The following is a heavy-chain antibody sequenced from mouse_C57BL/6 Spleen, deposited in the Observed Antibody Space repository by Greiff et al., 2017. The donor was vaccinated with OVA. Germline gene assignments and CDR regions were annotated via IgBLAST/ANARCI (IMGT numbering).Heavy chain of an antibody. Sequence: VKLMESGAELVRPGASVTLSCKASGYTFTDYEMHWVKQTPVHGLEWIGAIDPETGGTAYNQKFKGKAILTADKSSSTAYMELRSLTSEDSAVYYCTRLRLRYYYAMDYWGQGTSVTVSS. CDR2: IDPETGGT. D-gene: IGHD3-2*02. CDR3: TRLRLRYYYAMDY. J-gene: IGHJ4*01. V-gene: IGHV1-15*01. CDR1: GYTFTDYE.